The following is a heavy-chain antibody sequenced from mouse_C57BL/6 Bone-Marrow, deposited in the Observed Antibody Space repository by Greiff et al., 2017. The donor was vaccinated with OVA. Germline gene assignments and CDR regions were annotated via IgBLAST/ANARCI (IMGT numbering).Heavy chain of an antibody. CDR1: GIDFSRYW. V-gene: IGHV4-1*01. Sequence: EVKLLESGGGLVQPGGSLKLSCAASGIDFSRYWMSWVRRAPGKGLEWIGEINPDSSTINYAPSLKDKFIISRDNAKNTLYLQMSKVRSEDTALYYCARPRDYVAYAMDYWGQGTSVTVSS. J-gene: IGHJ4*01. D-gene: IGHD2-4*01. CDR3: ARPRDYVAYAMDY. CDR2: INPDSSTI.